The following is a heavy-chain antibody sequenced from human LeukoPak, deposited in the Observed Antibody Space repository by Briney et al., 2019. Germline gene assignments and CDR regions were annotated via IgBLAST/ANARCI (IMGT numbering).Heavy chain of an antibody. J-gene: IGHJ6*02. CDR3: ASCVDIVATSHYYYYGMDV. V-gene: IGHV1-2*02. CDR1: GYTFTGYY. CDR2: INPNSGGT. D-gene: IGHD5-12*01. Sequence: ASVKVSCKASGYTFTGYYMHWVRQAPGQGLEWMGWINPNSGGTNYAQKFQGRVTMTRDTSISTAYMELSRLRSDDTAVYYCASCVDIVATSHYYYYGMDVWGQGTTVTVSS.